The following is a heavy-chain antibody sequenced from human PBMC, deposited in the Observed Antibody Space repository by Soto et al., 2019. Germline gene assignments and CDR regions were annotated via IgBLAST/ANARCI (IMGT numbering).Heavy chain of an antibody. CDR3: GRFLTFHWYFDL. D-gene: IGHD2-21*01. CDR1: GGSISSYY. J-gene: IGHJ2*01. CDR2: IYYSGST. V-gene: IGHV4-59*01. Sequence: VQLPESGPGLVKPSETLSLTCTVSGGSISSYYWSWIRQPPGKGLEWIGYIYYSGSTNYNPSLKSRVTTPEDTSKNQFSLKLSSVNAEDTVVYYCGRFLTFHWYFDLWGRGTLVTVSS.